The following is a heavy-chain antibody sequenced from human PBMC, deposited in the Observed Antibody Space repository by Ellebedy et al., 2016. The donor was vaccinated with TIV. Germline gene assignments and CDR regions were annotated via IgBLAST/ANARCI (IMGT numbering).Heavy chain of an antibody. CDR1: GFTFSSYA. D-gene: IGHD3-9*01. Sequence: GESLKISXAASGFTFSSYAMNWVRQAPGKGLEWVSAISGSGGSTDYADSVKGRFTISTDNSKSTLYLQMNSLRAEDTAVYYCARDVRYRYYYYYYGMDVWGQGTTVTVSS. V-gene: IGHV3-23*01. CDR2: ISGSGGST. CDR3: ARDVRYRYYYYYYGMDV. J-gene: IGHJ6*02.